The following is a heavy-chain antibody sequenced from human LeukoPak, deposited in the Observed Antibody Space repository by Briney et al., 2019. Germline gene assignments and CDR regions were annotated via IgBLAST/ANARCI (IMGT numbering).Heavy chain of an antibody. V-gene: IGHV3-64*01. CDR2: ISSNGGST. CDR3: ARAYCGGDCHLTL. D-gene: IGHD2-21*02. Sequence: GGSLRLSCAASGFTFRSYAMHWVRQAPGKGLEYVSAISSNGGSTYYANSVKGRFTISRDNSKNTLHLQMGSLRAEDMAVYYCARAYCGGDCHLTLWGQGTLVTVSS. CDR1: GFTFRSYA. J-gene: IGHJ4*02.